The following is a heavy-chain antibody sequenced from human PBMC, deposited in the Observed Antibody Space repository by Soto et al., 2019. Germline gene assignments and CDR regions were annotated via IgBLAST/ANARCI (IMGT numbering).Heavy chain of an antibody. Sequence: QVQLQQSGPGLVKPSETLSLTCTVSVASISGYYWSWIRKSAGKGLEWIGRIYTTGTTHYTPYLKCRVIMSVDTCNKHFSLGLRSVTPADTAVHYCVLDGTKTLPDWFDPWAQGISVTVAS. V-gene: IGHV4-4*07. CDR3: VLDGTKTLPDWFDP. D-gene: IGHD1-1*01. CDR2: IYTTGTT. CDR1: VASISGYY. J-gene: IGHJ5*02.